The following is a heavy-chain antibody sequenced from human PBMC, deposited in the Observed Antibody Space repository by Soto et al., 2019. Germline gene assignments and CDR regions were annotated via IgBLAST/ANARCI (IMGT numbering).Heavy chain of an antibody. V-gene: IGHV4-59*01. Sequence: TSETLSLTCTVSGGSISSYYWSWIRQPPGKGLEWIGYIYYSGSTNYNPSLKSRVTISVDTSKNQFSLKLSSVTAADTAVYYCARVLFGSNCLFAPWGQGTLVTVSS. D-gene: IGHD3-16*01. J-gene: IGHJ5*02. CDR3: ARVLFGSNCLFAP. CDR1: GGSISSYY. CDR2: IYYSGST.